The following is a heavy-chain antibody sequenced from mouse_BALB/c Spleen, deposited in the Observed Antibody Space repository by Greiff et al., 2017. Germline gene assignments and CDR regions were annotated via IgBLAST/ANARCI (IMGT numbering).Heavy chain of an antibody. CDR3: AREGLYDGSSYVGFAY. D-gene: IGHD1-1*01. CDR2: IHYSGST. J-gene: IGHJ3*01. V-gene: IGHV3-1*02. CDR1: GYSITSGYS. Sequence: EVKLMESGPDLVKPSQSLSLTCTVTGYSITSGYSWHWLRPFPGNKLEWMGYIHYSGSTNYNPSLKSRISITRDTSKNQFFLQLNSVTTEDTATYYCAREGLYDGSSYVGFAYWGQGTLVTVSA.